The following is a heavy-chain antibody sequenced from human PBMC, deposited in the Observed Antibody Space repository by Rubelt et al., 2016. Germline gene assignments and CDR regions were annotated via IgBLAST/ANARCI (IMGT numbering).Heavy chain of an antibody. Sequence: QVQLQESGPGLVKPSETLSLTCTVSGGSISSYYWSWIRQPPGKGLEWIGSIYYSGSTYYNPSLKSRVTISVDTSKNQFSLKLSSVTAADTAVYYCARGKGYGDYVGYWGQGALVTVSS. J-gene: IGHJ4*02. CDR1: GGSISSYY. D-gene: IGHD4-17*01. CDR2: IYYSGST. CDR3: ARGKGYGDYVGY. V-gene: IGHV4-59*12.